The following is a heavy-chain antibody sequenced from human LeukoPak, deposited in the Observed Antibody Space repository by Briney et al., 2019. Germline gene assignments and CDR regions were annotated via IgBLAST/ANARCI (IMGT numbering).Heavy chain of an antibody. Sequence: GGSLRLSCAASGFTFSSYGMHWVRQAPGKGLEWVAVISYDGSNKYYADSVKGRFTISRDNSKNTLYLQMNSLRAEDTAVYYCAREGYYDSSGYYYYYFDYWGQGTLVTVSS. J-gene: IGHJ4*02. D-gene: IGHD3-22*01. CDR1: GFTFSSYG. CDR3: AREGYYDSSGYYYYYFDY. CDR2: ISYDGSNK. V-gene: IGHV3-30*19.